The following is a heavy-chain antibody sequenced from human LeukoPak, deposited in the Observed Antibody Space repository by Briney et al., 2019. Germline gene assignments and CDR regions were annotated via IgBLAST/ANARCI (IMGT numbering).Heavy chain of an antibody. D-gene: IGHD3-22*01. CDR3: ARSYLYDSSGLSGDI. CDR1: GYTFTSYD. CDR2: MNPNSGNT. V-gene: IGHV1-8*01. Sequence: ASVKVSRKASGYTFTSYDIQWVRQATGQGLEWMGWMNPNSGNTGYAQKFQGRVTMTRNTSIGTAYMELSSLRSEDTAVYYCARSYLYDSSGLSGDIWGQGTMVIVSS. J-gene: IGHJ3*02.